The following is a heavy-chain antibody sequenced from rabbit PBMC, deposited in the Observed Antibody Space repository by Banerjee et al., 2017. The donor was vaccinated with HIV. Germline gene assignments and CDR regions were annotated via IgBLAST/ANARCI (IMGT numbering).Heavy chain of an antibody. D-gene: IGHD4-1*01. Sequence: QEQLVESGGGLVQPGESLKLSCKASGIDFSSDGINWVRQAPGKGLEWIACVDAGSSGSTWYASWAKGRFTISKTSSTTVTLQLNSLTAADTATYFCARDGSGWGANFNLRGPGTLVTVS. CDR1: GIDFSSDG. CDR3: ARDGSGWGANFNL. V-gene: IGHV1S45*01. J-gene: IGHJ4*01. CDR2: VDAGSSGST.